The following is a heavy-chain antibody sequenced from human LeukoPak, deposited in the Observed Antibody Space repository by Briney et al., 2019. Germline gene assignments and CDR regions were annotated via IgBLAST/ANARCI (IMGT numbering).Heavy chain of an antibody. CDR3: ARGVVVPAASYFDY. CDR2: INHSGST. J-gene: IGHJ4*02. Sequence: SETLSLTCAVYGGSFSGYYWSWIRQPPGKGLEWIGEINHSGSTNYNPSLKGRVTISVDTSKNQFSLKLSSVTAADTAVYYCARGVVVPAASYFDYWGQGALVTVSS. CDR1: GGSFSGYY. V-gene: IGHV4-34*01. D-gene: IGHD2-2*01.